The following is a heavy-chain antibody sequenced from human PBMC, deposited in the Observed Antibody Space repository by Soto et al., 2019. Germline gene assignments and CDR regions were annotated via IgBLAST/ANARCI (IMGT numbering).Heavy chain of an antibody. V-gene: IGHV4-39*01. Sequence: QLQLQESGPGLVKPSETLSLTCTVSGDSISSRSYYWGWIRQSPGKGLECIGTIYDSGDTYYNPSLKSRITMSVDTSKNQFSLKLTSVTAADTAVYYCARSSIEPRLFMSPFDSWGQGTLVTVAS. CDR3: ARSSIEPRLFMSPFDS. CDR1: GDSISSRSYY. D-gene: IGHD6-6*01. CDR2: IYDSGDT. J-gene: IGHJ4*02.